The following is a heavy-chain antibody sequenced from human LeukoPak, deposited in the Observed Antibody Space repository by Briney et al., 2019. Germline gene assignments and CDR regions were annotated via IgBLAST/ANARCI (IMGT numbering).Heavy chain of an antibody. Sequence: GGSLRLSCAASGFTFSSYGMSWVRQAPGKGLEWVSSISSSSSYIYYADSVKGRFTISRDNAKNSLYLQMNSLRAEDTAVYYCARVYSGYDIAFDIWGQGTMVTVSS. CDR2: ISSSSSYI. D-gene: IGHD5-12*01. CDR3: ARVYSGYDIAFDI. CDR1: GFTFSSYG. V-gene: IGHV3-21*01. J-gene: IGHJ3*02.